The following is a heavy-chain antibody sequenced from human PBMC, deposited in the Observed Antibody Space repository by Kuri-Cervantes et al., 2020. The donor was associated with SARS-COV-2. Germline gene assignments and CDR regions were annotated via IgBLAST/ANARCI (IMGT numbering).Heavy chain of an antibody. CDR3: ARGGSGSWGY. CDR1: GFTFSSYW. J-gene: IGHJ4*02. Sequence: GGSLRLSCAASGFTFSSYWMHWVRQAPGKGLVWVSGINSDGTNTSYADSVKGRFTISRDNAKNTLYLQMNSLRAEDTGVYYCARGGSGSWGYWGQGTLVTVSS. D-gene: IGHD1-26*01. V-gene: IGHV3-74*01. CDR2: INSDGTNT.